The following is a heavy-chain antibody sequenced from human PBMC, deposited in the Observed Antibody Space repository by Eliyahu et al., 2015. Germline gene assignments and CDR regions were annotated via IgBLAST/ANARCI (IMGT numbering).Heavy chain of an antibody. V-gene: IGHV4-59*08. Sequence: QVQLQESGPGLLRPSETLSLTCNVSGASISSHSWXWIRQSPGKGLEWIAFIXSSGSSSYNPSLKSRVTISIDTSKNQMALSLTSVTAADTAVYYCARRVSGTLVGVAHGHNWFDPWGQGILVTVSS. J-gene: IGHJ5*02. CDR1: GASISSHS. CDR3: ARRVSGTLVGVAHGHNWFDP. CDR2: IXSSGSS. D-gene: IGHD3-3*01.